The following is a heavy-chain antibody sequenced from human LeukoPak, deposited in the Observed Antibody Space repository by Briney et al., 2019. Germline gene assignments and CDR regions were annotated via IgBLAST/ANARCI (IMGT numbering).Heavy chain of an antibody. CDR3: AREMSGSSSYLDAFDI. CDR2: INPNSGGT. J-gene: IGHJ3*02. D-gene: IGHD3-22*01. Sequence: GASVKVSCKASGYTFTGYYMHWVRQAPGQGLEWMGWINPNSGGTNYAQKVQGRGSMTRDTPVSTSYMELSRLRSDDTAVYYCAREMSGSSSYLDAFDIWGQGTMVTVSS. CDR1: GYTFTGYY. V-gene: IGHV1-2*02.